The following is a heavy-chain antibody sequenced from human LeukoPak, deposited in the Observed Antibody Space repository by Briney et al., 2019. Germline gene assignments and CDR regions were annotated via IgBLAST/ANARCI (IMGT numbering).Heavy chain of an antibody. J-gene: IGHJ4*02. CDR1: GFTFSSYA. CDR2: ISYDGSNK. CDR3: ARDGADIVVVVAATRRYYYFDY. D-gene: IGHD2-15*01. V-gene: IGHV3-30*01. Sequence: GRSLRLSCAASGFTFSSYAMHWVRQAPGEGLEWVAVISYDGSNKYYADSVKGRFTISRDNSKNTLYLQMNSLRAEDTAVYYCARDGADIVVVVAATRRYYYFDYWGQGTLVTVSS.